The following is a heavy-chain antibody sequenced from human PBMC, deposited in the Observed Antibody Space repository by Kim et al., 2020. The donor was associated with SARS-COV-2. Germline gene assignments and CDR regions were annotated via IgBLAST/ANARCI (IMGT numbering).Heavy chain of an antibody. CDR3: AKFSSSWLSPIDYYYYGMDV. V-gene: IGHV3-23*01. J-gene: IGHJ6*02. D-gene: IGHD6-13*01. Sequence: RFTISRDNSKNTLYLQMNSLRAEDTAVYYCAKFSSSWLSPIDYYYYGMDVWGQGTTVTVSS.